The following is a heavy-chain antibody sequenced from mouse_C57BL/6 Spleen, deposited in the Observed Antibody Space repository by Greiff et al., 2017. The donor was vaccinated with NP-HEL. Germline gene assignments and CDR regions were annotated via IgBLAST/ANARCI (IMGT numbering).Heavy chain of an antibody. CDR1: GYTFPDYN. Sequence: EVQLQQSGPELVKPGASVKMSCKASGYTFPDYNMHWVKQSHGKSLEWIGYINPNNGGTSYNQKFKGKATLTVNKSSSTAHMELRSLTSEDSAFYYCARQYYGSSYPYYFDYWGQGTTLTVSS. CDR3: ARQYYGSSYPYYFDY. J-gene: IGHJ2*01. D-gene: IGHD1-1*01. CDR2: INPNNGGT. V-gene: IGHV1-22*01.